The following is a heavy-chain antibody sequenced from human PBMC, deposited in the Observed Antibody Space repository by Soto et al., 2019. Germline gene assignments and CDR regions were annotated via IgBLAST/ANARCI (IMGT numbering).Heavy chain of an antibody. D-gene: IGHD3-10*01. J-gene: IGHJ4*02. CDR2: ISSSSSYI. V-gene: IGHV3-21*01. CDR1: GFTFSSYS. Sequence: SLRLSCAASGFTFSSYSMNWVRQAPGKGLEWVSSISSSSSYIYYADSVKGRFTISRDNAKNSLYLQMNSLRAEDTAVYYCARDVLLWFGESSGSPYFDYWGQRTLVTVSS. CDR3: ARDVLLWFGESSGSPYFDY.